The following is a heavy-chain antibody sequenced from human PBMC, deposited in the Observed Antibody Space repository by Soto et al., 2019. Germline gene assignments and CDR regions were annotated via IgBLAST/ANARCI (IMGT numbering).Heavy chain of an antibody. D-gene: IGHD3-3*01. CDR2: IIPIFGTA. V-gene: IGHV1-69*13. CDR1: GGTFSSYA. Sequence: ASVKVSCKASGGTFSSYAISWVRQAPGQGLEWMGGIIPIFGTANYAQKFQGRVTITADGSTSTAYMELSSLRSEDTAVYYCARDGGYDFWSGPYYGMDVWGKGTTVTVSS. J-gene: IGHJ6*04. CDR3: ARDGGYDFWSGPYYGMDV.